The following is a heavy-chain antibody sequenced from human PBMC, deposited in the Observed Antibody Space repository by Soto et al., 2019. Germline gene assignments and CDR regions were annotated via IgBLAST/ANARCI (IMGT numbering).Heavy chain of an antibody. V-gene: IGHV3-30-3*01. Sequence: QVQLVESGGGVVQPGRSLRLSCAASGFTFSSYAMHWVRQAPGKGLEWVAVISYDGSNKYYADSVKGRFTISRDNSKNKLYLQMNSLRAEDTAVYYCARDGDYGAGLGYWGQGTLVTVSS. D-gene: IGHD4-17*01. CDR3: ARDGDYGAGLGY. CDR1: GFTFSSYA. CDR2: ISYDGSNK. J-gene: IGHJ4*02.